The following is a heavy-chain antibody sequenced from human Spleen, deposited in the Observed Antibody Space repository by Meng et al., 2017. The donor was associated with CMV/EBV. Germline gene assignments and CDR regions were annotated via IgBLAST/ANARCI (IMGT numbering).Heavy chain of an antibody. V-gene: IGHV4-59*12. J-gene: IGHJ4*02. CDR1: GGSISSYY. Sequence: QVQLQEAGPGLVKPSETLSLTCTVSGGSISSYYWSWIRQPPGKGLEWIGEINHSGSTNYNPSLKSRVTISVDTSKNQFSLKLSSVTAADTAVYYCARGRYFTTTLDYWGQGTLVTVSS. D-gene: IGHD4-17*01. CDR3: ARGRYFTTTLDY. CDR2: INHSGST.